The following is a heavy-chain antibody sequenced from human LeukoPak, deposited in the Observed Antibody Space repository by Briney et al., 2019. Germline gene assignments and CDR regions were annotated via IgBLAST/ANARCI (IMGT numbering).Heavy chain of an antibody. Sequence: GGSLRLSCAASGFIFKDFGMNWVRQVPGKGLEWVSYINNNGTILYYADSVKGRFTISRDDATSSLFLQMNSLRAEDTAVYYCQGGFDFWGQGILVTVSS. CDR1: GFIFKDFG. CDR3: QGGFDF. D-gene: IGHD5-12*01. CDR2: INNNGTIL. V-gene: IGHV3-48*01. J-gene: IGHJ4*02.